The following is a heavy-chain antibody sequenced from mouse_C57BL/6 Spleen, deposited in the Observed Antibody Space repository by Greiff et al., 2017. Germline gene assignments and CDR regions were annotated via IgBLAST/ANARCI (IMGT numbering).Heavy chain of an antibody. J-gene: IGHJ2*01. CDR3: ARPYGSSYNY. CDR1: GYTFTSYW. CDR2: IHPNSGST. V-gene: IGHV1-64*01. D-gene: IGHD1-1*01. Sequence: VQLQQPGAELVKPGASVKLSCKASGYTFTSYWMHWMKQRPGQGLEWIGMIHPNSGSTNYNEKFKIKATLTVDKASSSAYMQLSSLTSEDSAVYDCARPYGSSYNYWGQGTTLTVSS.